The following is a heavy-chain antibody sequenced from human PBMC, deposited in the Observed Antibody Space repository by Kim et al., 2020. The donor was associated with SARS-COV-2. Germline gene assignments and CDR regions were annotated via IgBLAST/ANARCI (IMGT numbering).Heavy chain of an antibody. CDR2: IYYSGST. J-gene: IGHJ5*02. Sequence: SETLSLTCTVSGGSISSGGYYWSWIRQHPGKGLEWIGYIYYSGSTYYNPSLKSRVTISVDTSKNQFSLKLSSVTAADTAVHYCARGDYDFWSGYSSGGWFDPWGQGTLVTVSS. D-gene: IGHD3-3*01. CDR3: ARGDYDFWSGYSSGGWFDP. V-gene: IGHV4-31*03. CDR1: GGSISSGGYY.